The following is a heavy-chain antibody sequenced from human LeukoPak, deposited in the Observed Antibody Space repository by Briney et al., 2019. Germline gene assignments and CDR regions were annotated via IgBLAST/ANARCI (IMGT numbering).Heavy chain of an antibody. Sequence: PSETLSLTCTVSGGSTSSSIYYWDWIRQPPGKGLEWIGNIYDSGITHYNPSLKSRVTISVDTSKNQFSLKLTSVTAADTAVYYCARLRGSNWSQFDYWGQGTLVTVSS. J-gene: IGHJ4*02. V-gene: IGHV4-39*07. D-gene: IGHD6-13*01. CDR3: ARLRGSNWSQFDY. CDR2: IYDSGIT. CDR1: GGSTSSSIYY.